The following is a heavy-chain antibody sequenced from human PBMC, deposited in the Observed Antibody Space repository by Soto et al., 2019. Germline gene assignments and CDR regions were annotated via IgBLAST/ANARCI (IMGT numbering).Heavy chain of an antibody. Sequence: GGSLRLSCGASGFTISNYAMTWVRQAPGKGLEWVSAISGGGGGTYYADSVKGRFTISRDISQNRIDLQMNSLRGEDTAVYYCAKEPVGPDWYFDLWGRGTLVTVSS. V-gene: IGHV3-23*01. CDR2: ISGGGGGT. CDR3: AKEPVGPDWYFDL. CDR1: GFTISNYA. J-gene: IGHJ2*01.